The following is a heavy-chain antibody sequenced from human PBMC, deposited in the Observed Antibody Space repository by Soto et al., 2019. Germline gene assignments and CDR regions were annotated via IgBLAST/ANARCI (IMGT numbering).Heavy chain of an antibody. Sequence: ASVKVSCKASGYTFTGYYMHWVRQAPGQGLGWMGWINPNSGGTNYAQKFQGRVTMTRDTSISTAYMELSRLRSDDTAVYYCARDPSSSGYYDILTGYYYGYGMDVWGQGTTVTVSS. J-gene: IGHJ6*02. D-gene: IGHD3-9*01. CDR2: INPNSGGT. V-gene: IGHV1-2*02. CDR1: GYTFTGYY. CDR3: ARDPSSSGYYDILTGYYYGYGMDV.